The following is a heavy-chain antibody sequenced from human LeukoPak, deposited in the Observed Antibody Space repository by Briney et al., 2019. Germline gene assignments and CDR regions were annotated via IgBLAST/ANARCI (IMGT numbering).Heavy chain of an antibody. Sequence: ASVKVSCKASGYTFTGYYMHWVRQAPGQGLEWMGWINPNSGGTNYAQKFQGGVTMTRDTSISTAYMELSRLRSDDTAVYYCPRTRDYYGSGSYYWNWFDPWGQGTLVTVSS. J-gene: IGHJ5*02. CDR3: PRTRDYYGSGSYYWNWFDP. D-gene: IGHD3-10*01. CDR1: GYTFTGYY. V-gene: IGHV1-2*02. CDR2: INPNSGGT.